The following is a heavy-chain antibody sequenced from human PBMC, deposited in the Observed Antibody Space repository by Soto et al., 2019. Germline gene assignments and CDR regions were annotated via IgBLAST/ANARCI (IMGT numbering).Heavy chain of an antibody. CDR2: SKHSGST. Sequence: QVQLQQWGAGLLKPSETLSLTCAVYGGSCSGYYWSGIRQPPGKGLEWIGESKHSGSTNYNPSLKSRVTISVDPSKNQVPLKLSYGTSADKAVYYCARGRRYCRSTSCFPLGMDVWGQGTTVTVSS. CDR1: GGSCSGYY. J-gene: IGHJ6*02. CDR3: ARGRRYCRSTSCFPLGMDV. V-gene: IGHV4-34*01. D-gene: IGHD2-2*01.